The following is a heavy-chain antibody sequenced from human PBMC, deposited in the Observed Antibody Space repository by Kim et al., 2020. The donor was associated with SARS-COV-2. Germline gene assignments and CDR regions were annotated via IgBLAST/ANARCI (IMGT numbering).Heavy chain of an antibody. V-gene: IGHV1-46*01. CDR2: INPSGGST. CDR1: GYTFTSYY. CDR3: ARDPAVTTFPRGHPGWYYFDY. Sequence: ASVKVSCKASGYTFTSYYMHWVRQAPGQGLEWMGIINPSGGSTSYAQKFQGRVTMTRDTSTSTVYMELSSLRSEDTAVYYCARDPAVTTFPRGHPGWYYFDYWGQGTLVTVSS. J-gene: IGHJ4*02. D-gene: IGHD4-17*01.